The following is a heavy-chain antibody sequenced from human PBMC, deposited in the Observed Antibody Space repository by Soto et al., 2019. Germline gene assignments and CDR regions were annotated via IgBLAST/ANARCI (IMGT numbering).Heavy chain of an antibody. Sequence: SLRLSCVAAASGFTFSRCAMHWVRHAPGKGLEWVAYISYDARNRYYADSVKDRFTISRDNSKNTLYLHMNTLSDEDTAVYYCVRANFSSGYSSGLYYFDYWGQGTPVTVSS. D-gene: IGHD6-19*01. V-gene: IGHV3-30-3*01. J-gene: IGHJ4*02. CDR3: VRANFSSGYSSGLYYFDY. CDR2: ISYDARNR. CDR1: GFTFSRCA.